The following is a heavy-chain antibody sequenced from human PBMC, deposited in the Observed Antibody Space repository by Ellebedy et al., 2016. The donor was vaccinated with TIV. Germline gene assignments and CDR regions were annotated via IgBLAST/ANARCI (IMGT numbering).Heavy chain of an antibody. D-gene: IGHD2-15*01. CDR2: IRGAGGST. J-gene: IGHJ4*02. CDR3: AKEGRRKAVMVIET. V-gene: IGHV3-23*01. Sequence: GESLKISCAASGLTFNNDVMTWVRQAPGKGLEWVSTIRGAGGSTPYAESVRGRFNISTDTSKKVLFLQMSSLRVEDTAVYYCAKEGRRKAVMVIETWGQGTPVAVSS. CDR1: GLTFNNDV.